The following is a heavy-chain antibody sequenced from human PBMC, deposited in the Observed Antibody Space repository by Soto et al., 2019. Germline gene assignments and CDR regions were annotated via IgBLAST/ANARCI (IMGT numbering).Heavy chain of an antibody. Sequence: SETQSRTCAFYGGYLSCYYWSWIRQPPGKGLEWIGEINHSGSTNYNPSLKSRVTISVDTSKNQFSLKLSSVTAADTAVYYCARGIGLLYWGQGTLVTVSS. D-gene: IGHD4-17*01. V-gene: IGHV4-34*01. J-gene: IGHJ4*02. CDR2: INHSGST. CDR3: ARGIGLLY. CDR1: GGYLSCYY.